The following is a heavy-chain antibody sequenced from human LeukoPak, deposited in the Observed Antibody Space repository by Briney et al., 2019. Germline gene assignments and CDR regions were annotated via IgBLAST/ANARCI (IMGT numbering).Heavy chain of an antibody. V-gene: IGHV1-2*02. J-gene: IGHJ4*02. CDR2: INPNSGGT. D-gene: IGHD6-19*01. CDR1: GYTFTGYY. Sequence: GASVKVSCKASGYTFTGYYMHWVRQAPGHGLEWMGWINPNSGGTNYAQKFQGRGTMTRDASISTAYTQQGRLISDATAEDFCGRRGRTSHSSGWSVGYWGQGTLVTVSP. CDR3: GRRGRTSHSSGWSVGY.